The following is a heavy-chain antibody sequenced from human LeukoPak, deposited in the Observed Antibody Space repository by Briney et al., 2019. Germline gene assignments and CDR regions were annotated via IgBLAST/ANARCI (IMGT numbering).Heavy chain of an antibody. CDR3: ARTQSQSGSYRYYFGY. CDR1: GASVASAGYY. J-gene: IGHJ4*02. Sequence: PSETLSLTCTVSGASVASAGYYWSWIRQPPGGGLEWIGYIYYISNTNYNPSLKSRVTMSVDPSKNQFSLKLNSVTAADTAVYYCARTQSQSGSYRYYFGYWGQGTLVTVSS. CDR2: IYYISNT. V-gene: IGHV4-61*08. D-gene: IGHD1-26*01.